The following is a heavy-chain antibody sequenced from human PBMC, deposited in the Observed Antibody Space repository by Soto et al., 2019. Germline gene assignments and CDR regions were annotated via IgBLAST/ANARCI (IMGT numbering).Heavy chain of an antibody. CDR3: ARDGGVAVAVDASDI. CDR1: GFTFEDHG. J-gene: IGHJ3*02. V-gene: IGHV3-20*04. D-gene: IGHD6-19*01. Sequence: EVQLVESGGGVVRPGGSLRLSCAASGFTFEDHGMTWVRQVPGKGLEWVAEINWSGSSTSYADSVKGRFTISRDNAKNSLYLQMNSLRAEDTALYFCARDGGVAVAVDASDIWGQVTMVTVSS. CDR2: INWSGSST.